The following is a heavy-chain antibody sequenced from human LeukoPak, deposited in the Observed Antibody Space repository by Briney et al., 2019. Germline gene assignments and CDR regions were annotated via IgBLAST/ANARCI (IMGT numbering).Heavy chain of an antibody. CDR2: IKQDGSEE. Sequence: GGSVRLSRAACGFIFRHYWMSGVSQAPAKGLEWVAKIKQDGSEEYYVDSVKGRFTISRDNDQSSLYRQMNSLRAEDTAVYYCASGCGPIVVSFWGKGALVTVSS. CDR3: ASGCGPIVVSF. J-gene: IGHJ4*02. CDR1: GFIFRHYW. D-gene: IGHD2-21*01. V-gene: IGHV3-7*01.